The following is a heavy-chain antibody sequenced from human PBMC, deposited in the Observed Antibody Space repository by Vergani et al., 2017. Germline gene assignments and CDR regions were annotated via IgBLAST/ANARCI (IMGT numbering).Heavy chain of an antibody. CDR3: VDRNSYCRTTGSVYPFYYYYYVVV. D-gene: IGHD2-2*01. V-gene: IGHV2-5*04. Sequence: QITLKESGPTLVKPTQTLTLTCTFSGFSLNTRGVSVAWIRQPPGKALDWLALIYWNDDQHYSPSLNNRVTITKDTSKNQVVLTMTNMVYVDTGTYYSVDRNSYCRTTGSVYPFYYYYYVVVWGKATTIVVSS. CDR2: IYWNDDQ. J-gene: IGHJ6*03. CDR1: GFSLNTRGVS.